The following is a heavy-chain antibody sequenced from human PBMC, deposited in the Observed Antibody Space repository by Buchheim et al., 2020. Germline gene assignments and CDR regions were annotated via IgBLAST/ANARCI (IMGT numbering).Heavy chain of an antibody. Sequence: QVQLQESGPGLVKPSETLSLTCTVSGGSVSSGSYYWSWIRQPPGKGLEWIGYIYYSGSTNYNPSLKSRVTISVDTSKNQFSLKLSSVTAADTAVYYCARDGGGYIIDYWGQGTL. CDR2: IYYSGST. J-gene: IGHJ4*02. CDR1: GGSVSSGSYY. V-gene: IGHV4-61*01. CDR3: ARDGGGYIIDY. D-gene: IGHD5-24*01.